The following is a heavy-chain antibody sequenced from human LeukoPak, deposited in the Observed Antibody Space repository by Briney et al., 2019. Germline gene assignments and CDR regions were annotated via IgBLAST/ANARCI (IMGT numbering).Heavy chain of an antibody. CDR1: GFTFSIYS. CDR2: ISSSSSTI. CDR3: ARDLYPGY. V-gene: IGHV3-48*01. Sequence: GGSLRLSCAASGFTFSIYSMNWVRQAPGKGLEWVSYISSSSSTIHYVDSVKGRFTISRDDAKNSLYLQMNNLRAEDTAVFYCARDLYPGYWGQGTLVTVSS. D-gene: IGHD3-16*01. J-gene: IGHJ4*02.